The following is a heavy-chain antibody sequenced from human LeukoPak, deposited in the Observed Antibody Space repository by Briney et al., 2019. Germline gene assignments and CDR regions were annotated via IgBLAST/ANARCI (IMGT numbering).Heavy chain of an antibody. CDR1: GGSFSGYY. Sequence: SETLSLTCAVYGGSFSGYYWSWIRQPPGRGLEWFGEINHSGGTNYNPSLKSRVTISVDTAKNQFSLKLSSVTAADTAVYYCARGAMSGYCSGGSCYSGSWYFRGWFDPWGQGTLVTVSS. V-gene: IGHV4-34*01. D-gene: IGHD2-15*01. CDR2: INHSGGT. CDR3: ARGAMSGYCSGGSCYSGSWYFRGWFDP. J-gene: IGHJ5*02.